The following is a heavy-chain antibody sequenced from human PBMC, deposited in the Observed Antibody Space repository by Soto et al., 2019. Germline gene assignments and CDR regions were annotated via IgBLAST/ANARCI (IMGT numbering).Heavy chain of an antibody. CDR3: ARDKGFYYYGMDV. J-gene: IGHJ6*02. Sequence: SLRLSCAASGFTFSSYGMHWVRQAPGKGLEWVAVIWYDGSNKYYADSVKGRFTISRDNSKNTLYLQMNSLRAEDTAVYYCARDKGFYYYGMDVWGQGTTVTVSS. CDR1: GFTFSSYG. CDR2: IWYDGSNK. V-gene: IGHV3-33*01.